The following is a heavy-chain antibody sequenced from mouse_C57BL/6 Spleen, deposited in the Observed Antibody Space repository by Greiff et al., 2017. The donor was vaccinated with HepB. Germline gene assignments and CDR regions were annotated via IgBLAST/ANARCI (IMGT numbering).Heavy chain of an antibody. J-gene: IGHJ1*03. V-gene: IGHV1-62-2*01. D-gene: IGHD1-1*01. CDR1: GYTFTEYT. Sequence: QVQLQQSGAELVKPGASVKLSCKASGYTFTEYTIHWVKQRSGQGLEWIGWFYPGSGSIKYNEKFKDKATLTADKSSSTVYMELSRLTSEDSAVYFCARYEEAYYYGSSYWYFDVWGTGTTVTVSS. CDR2: FYPGSGSI. CDR3: ARYEEAYYYGSSYWYFDV.